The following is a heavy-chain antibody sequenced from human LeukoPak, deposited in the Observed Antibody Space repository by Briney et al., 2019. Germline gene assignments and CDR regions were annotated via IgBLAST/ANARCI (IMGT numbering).Heavy chain of an antibody. D-gene: IGHD5-12*01. CDR2: INTSGGST. Sequence: ASVKVSFKASGYIFTNYYMHWVRQAPGQGLEWMGIINTSGGSTSSAQKFQGRAIMTRDTSTSTVYMELSSLRSEDTALYYCARDAFLSGSLSPIDYWGQGTLVTVSS. V-gene: IGHV1-46*01. J-gene: IGHJ4*02. CDR3: ARDAFLSGSLSPIDY. CDR1: GYIFTNYY.